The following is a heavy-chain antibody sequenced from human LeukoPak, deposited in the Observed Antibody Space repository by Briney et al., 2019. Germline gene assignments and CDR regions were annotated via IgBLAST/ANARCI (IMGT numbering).Heavy chain of an antibody. Sequence: SETLSLTCIVSGGSISSYYWSWIRQPPGKGLEWIGYIYSSGSTNSNPSLKSRVTISVDTAKSQFSLKMTSVTAADTAVYYCARQGSGGRAFDIWGQGTMVTVSS. V-gene: IGHV4-59*08. CDR3: ARQGSGGRAFDI. D-gene: IGHD1-26*01. J-gene: IGHJ3*02. CDR2: IYSSGST. CDR1: GGSISSYY.